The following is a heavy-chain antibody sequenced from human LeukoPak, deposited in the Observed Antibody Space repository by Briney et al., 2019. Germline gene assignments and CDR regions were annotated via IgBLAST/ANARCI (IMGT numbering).Heavy chain of an antibody. V-gene: IGHV1-8*01. CDR3: ARTNSDYSSRWYPPLDY. Sequence: ASVKVSCKASGYTFTSYAINWVRQATGQGLEWMGWMNPNSGNTGYAQKFQGRVTMTRNTSITTAYMELRSLSSDDTAMYYCARTNSDYSSRWYPPLDYWGQGTLVTVSS. D-gene: IGHD2-2*01. J-gene: IGHJ4*02. CDR2: MNPNSGNT. CDR1: GYTFTSYA.